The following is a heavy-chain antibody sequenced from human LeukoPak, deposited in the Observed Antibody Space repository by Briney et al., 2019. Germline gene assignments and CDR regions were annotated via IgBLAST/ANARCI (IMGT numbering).Heavy chain of an antibody. D-gene: IGHD5-12*01. Sequence: ASVKVSCKASGYTFTSYDINWVRQATGQGLEWMGWMNPNSGTTGYAQKFQGRVTMTRNTSISTAYMELSSLRSEDTAVYYCARGRWGYSGYDNFDYWGQGTLVTVSS. CDR1: GYTFTSYD. CDR3: ARGRWGYSGYDNFDY. CDR2: MNPNSGTT. V-gene: IGHV1-8*01. J-gene: IGHJ4*02.